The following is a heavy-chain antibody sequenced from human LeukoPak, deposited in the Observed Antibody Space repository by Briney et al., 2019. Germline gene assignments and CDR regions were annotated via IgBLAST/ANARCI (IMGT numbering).Heavy chain of an antibody. D-gene: IGHD5-18*01. CDR3: AKDRYSYAFEYSDS. V-gene: IGHV3-23*01. Sequence: GGSLRLSCAASGFTFGGYAMNWVRQAPGKGLEWVSGVSGSGVSRDYADSVKGRFTISRDNSKNTLSLQVSSLRTEDTAVYYCAKDRYSYAFEYSDSWGQGTLVTVSS. CDR1: GFTFGGYA. CDR2: VSGSGVSR. J-gene: IGHJ4*02.